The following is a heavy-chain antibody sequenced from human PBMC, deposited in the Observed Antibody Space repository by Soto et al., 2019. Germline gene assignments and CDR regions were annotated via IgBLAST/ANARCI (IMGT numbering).Heavy chain of an antibody. Sequence: PGGSLRLSCAASGFTFSSYGMHWVRQAPGKGLEWVAVISYDGSNKYYADSVKGRFTISRDNSKNTLYLQMNSLRAEDTAVYYCAKEGKIYCGGDCYHYYYYGMDVWGQGTTVTVSS. V-gene: IGHV3-30*18. CDR1: GFTFSSYG. D-gene: IGHD2-21*02. CDR2: ISYDGSNK. CDR3: AKEGKIYCGGDCYHYYYYGMDV. J-gene: IGHJ6*02.